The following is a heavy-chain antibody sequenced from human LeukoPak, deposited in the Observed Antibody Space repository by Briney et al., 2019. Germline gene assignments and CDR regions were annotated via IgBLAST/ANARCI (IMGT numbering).Heavy chain of an antibody. V-gene: IGHV3-33*08. Sequence: GGSLRLSCAASGFTFSSYAMIWVRQAPGKGLEWVAVIWYDGSNDDYADSVKGRFTISRDNSKNTLYLQMNSLRAEDTAVYYCARSIPRYDGSAYYPDYWGQGTLVTVSS. J-gene: IGHJ4*02. CDR1: GFTFSSYA. CDR2: IWYDGSND. D-gene: IGHD3-22*01. CDR3: ARSIPRYDGSAYYPDY.